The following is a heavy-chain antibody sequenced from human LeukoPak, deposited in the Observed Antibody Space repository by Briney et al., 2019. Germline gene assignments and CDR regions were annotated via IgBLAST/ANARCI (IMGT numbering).Heavy chain of an antibody. D-gene: IGHD3-10*01. CDR3: TRDGLFGETIDY. CDR2: IRSKTHGGTT. Sequence: GGSLRLSCTASGFTFGDYAMSWARQAPGKGLEWVGFIRSKTHGGTTEYAASVKGRFIISRDDSRSIAYLQMNSLKTEDTAMYYCTRDGLFGETIDYWGQGTLVTVSS. CDR1: GFTFGDYA. J-gene: IGHJ4*02. V-gene: IGHV3-49*04.